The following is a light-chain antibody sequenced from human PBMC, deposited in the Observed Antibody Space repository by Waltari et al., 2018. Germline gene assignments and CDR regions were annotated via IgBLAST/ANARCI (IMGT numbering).Light chain of an antibody. CDR3: ATEDRLNGPI. Sequence: QSVLTQPPSASGTPGQRVTISCSGSYSNVGSQTVNWYQQLPGTAPKLLVYGAYHRPSGVPARFSGSKSGTSASLAITGLQSEDEADYYCATEDRLNGPIFGGGTKLTVL. J-gene: IGLJ2*01. CDR1: YSNVGSQT. CDR2: GAY. V-gene: IGLV1-44*01.